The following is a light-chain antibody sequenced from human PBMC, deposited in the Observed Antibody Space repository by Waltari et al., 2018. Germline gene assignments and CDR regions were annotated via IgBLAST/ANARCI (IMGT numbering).Light chain of an antibody. CDR1: ASNIGANL. Sequence: QSVLTQPPSASGTPGQRVTISCSGSASNIGANLVNWYQQLPGKAPRLLIDRSDQRPSGGPDRCSASKTGTSASLAISGLQSEDEADYFCASWDDSLNGHWVFGGGTKVTVL. J-gene: IGLJ3*02. CDR2: RSD. CDR3: ASWDDSLNGHWV. V-gene: IGLV1-44*01.